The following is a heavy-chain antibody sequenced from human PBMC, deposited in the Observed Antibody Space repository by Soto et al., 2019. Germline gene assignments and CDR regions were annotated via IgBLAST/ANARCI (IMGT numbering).Heavy chain of an antibody. CDR3: TRHTGYDSSLDY. Sequence: GESLKISCQGSGYTFTGHWISWVRQMPGKGLEWMGRIDPSDSYTDYSPTVQGHVTMSADESINTAYPQWSSLQASDTAVYYCTRHTGYDSSLDYWGQGTLVTVSS. CDR1: GYTFTGHW. D-gene: IGHD5-12*01. V-gene: IGHV5-10-1*01. CDR2: IDPSDSYT. J-gene: IGHJ4*02.